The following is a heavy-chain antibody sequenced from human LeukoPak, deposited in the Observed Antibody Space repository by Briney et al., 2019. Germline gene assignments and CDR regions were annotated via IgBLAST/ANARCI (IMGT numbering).Heavy chain of an antibody. CDR1: GYTFTGYY. Sequence: ASVKVSCKASGYTFTGYYMHWVQQAPGQGLEWMGWIDPNGGGTKYAQKFQGRVTMARDTSISTAYMELSRLTSDDTAVYYCARGGGLAVAGTRFDYWGQGTLVTVSS. CDR3: ARGGGLAVAGTRFDY. CDR2: IDPNGGGT. V-gene: IGHV1-2*02. D-gene: IGHD6-13*01. J-gene: IGHJ4*02.